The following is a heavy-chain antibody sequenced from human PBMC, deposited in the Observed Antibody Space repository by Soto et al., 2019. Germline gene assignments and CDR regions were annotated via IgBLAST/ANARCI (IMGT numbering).Heavy chain of an antibody. D-gene: IGHD6-13*01. CDR3: ARVFSIAAAVYYFDY. Sequence: QVQLQESGPGLVKPSETLSLTCTVSGGSISSYYWSWIRHPPGKGLEWIGYIYYSGSTNYNPALKSRVTVSVDTSTNQYSLRLSSVTAADTAVYYCARVFSIAAAVYYFDYWGQGTLVTVSS. V-gene: IGHV4-59*01. CDR1: GGSISSYY. J-gene: IGHJ4*02. CDR2: IYYSGST.